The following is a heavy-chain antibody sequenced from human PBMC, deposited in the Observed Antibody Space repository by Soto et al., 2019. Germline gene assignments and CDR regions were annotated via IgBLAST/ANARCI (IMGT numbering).Heavy chain of an antibody. CDR2: VTADGGT. D-gene: IGHD2-15*01. CDR1: GFTVSSHA. Sequence: EVQVLESGGGLVQPGGSLRLSCEGSGFTVSSHAMTWIRQAPGKGPEWVSTVTADGGTYYADSVKGRFAMSRDTSDNTLYLQMNSLGAEDTAAYYCAPHVSCSGGSCQYDAFASRGQGTMVTVAS. J-gene: IGHJ3*02. V-gene: IGHV3-23*01. CDR3: APHVSCSGGSCQYDAFAS.